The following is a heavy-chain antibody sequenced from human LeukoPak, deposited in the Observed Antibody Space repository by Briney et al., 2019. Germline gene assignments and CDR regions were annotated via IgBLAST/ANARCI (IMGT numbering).Heavy chain of an antibody. Sequence: ASVKVSCKASGYTFTSYAMNWVRQAHGQGLEWVGLINTNTGNPTYAQGFTGRFVFSLDTSVSTAYLQISSLKAEDTAVYYCARYYYDNSGYFSFDYWGKGTLVTVSS. D-gene: IGHD3-22*01. J-gene: IGHJ4*02. V-gene: IGHV7-4-1*02. CDR1: GYTFTSYA. CDR2: INTNTGNP. CDR3: ARYYYDNSGYFSFDY.